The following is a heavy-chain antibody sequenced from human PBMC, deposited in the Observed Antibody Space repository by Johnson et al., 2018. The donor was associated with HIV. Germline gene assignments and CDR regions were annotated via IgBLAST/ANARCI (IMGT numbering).Heavy chain of an antibody. Sequence: VQLVESGGGLVQPGRSLRLSCAASGFTFDDYAMHWVRQAPGKGLEWVSGISWNSGTIGYADSVKGRFAISIDNAKNSMYLQMNGLRAEDTALYYCAKEDGAARAFDIWGQGTMVTVSS. CDR3: AKEDGAARAFDI. CDR2: ISWNSGTI. D-gene: IGHD6-6*01. V-gene: IGHV3-9*01. CDR1: GFTFDDYA. J-gene: IGHJ3*02.